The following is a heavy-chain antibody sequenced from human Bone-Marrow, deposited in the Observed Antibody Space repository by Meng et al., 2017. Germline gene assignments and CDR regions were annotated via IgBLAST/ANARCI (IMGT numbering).Heavy chain of an antibody. CDR3: ASFPPPGKQWLVTDY. V-gene: IGHV4-4*02. Sequence: QVQLQESGPGLVKPSGTLSPTGAVSGGSISSSNWWSWVRQPPGKGLEWIGGIYHSGSTNYNPSLKSRVTISVDKSKNQFSLKLSSVTAADTAVYYCASFPPPGKQWLVTDYWGQGTLVTVSS. D-gene: IGHD6-19*01. CDR2: IYHSGST. CDR1: GGSISSSNW. J-gene: IGHJ4*02.